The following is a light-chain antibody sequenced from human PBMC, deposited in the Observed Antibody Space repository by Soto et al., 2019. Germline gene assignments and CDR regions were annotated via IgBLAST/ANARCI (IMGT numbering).Light chain of an antibody. CDR3: SSYSSTNTQVL. CDR1: SSDIGTYNY. Sequence: QSALTQPASVSGSPGQSITISCTGTSSDIGTYNYVSWYQQNPGKAPKLMIYDVSYRPSGVSNRFSGSKSGNTASLTISGLQADDEADYYCSSYSSTNTQVLFGGGTKLTVL. V-gene: IGLV2-14*01. CDR2: DVS. J-gene: IGLJ2*01.